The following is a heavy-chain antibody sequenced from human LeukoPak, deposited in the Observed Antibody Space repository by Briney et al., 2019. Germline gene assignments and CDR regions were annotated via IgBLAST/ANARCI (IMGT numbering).Heavy chain of an antibody. CDR2: IKQDGSEK. CDR3: ASLGYCSSTSCYASNYFDY. J-gene: IGHJ4*02. CDR1: GFTFSSYW. V-gene: IGHV3-7*01. Sequence: GGSLGLSCAASGFTFSSYWMSWVRQAPGKGLEWVANIKQDGSEKYYVDSVKGRFTISRDNAKNSLYLQMNSLRAEDTAVYYCASLGYCSSTSCYASNYFDYWGQGTLVTVSS. D-gene: IGHD2-2*01.